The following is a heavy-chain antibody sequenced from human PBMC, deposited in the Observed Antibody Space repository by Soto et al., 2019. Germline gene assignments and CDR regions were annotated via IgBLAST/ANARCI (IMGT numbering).Heavy chain of an antibody. CDR2: ISAYNGNT. V-gene: IGHV1-18*01. CDR1: GYTFSIYF. Sequence: VKVSCTPSGYTFSIYFITLVLQAPGQGLEWLGLISAYNGNTNYAQMLQGRVTMTTDTSTNTAYMELRSLRSDDTAVFYCARQNYYSGMDVWGQGTTVTVSS. CDR3: ARQNYYSGMDV. J-gene: IGHJ6*02.